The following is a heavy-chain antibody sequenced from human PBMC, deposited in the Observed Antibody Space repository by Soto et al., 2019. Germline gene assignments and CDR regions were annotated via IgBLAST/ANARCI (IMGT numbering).Heavy chain of an antibody. Sequence: QVQLVESGGGVVQPGRSLRLSCAASGFTFSRSGMHWVRQAPGKGPEWVALIWYDGSNRYYADSVRGRFTISRDNSKNPLYLQMNSLRVEDTAVYYCVRDTDSSGFDYWGQGTLVTVSS. CDR1: GFTFSRSG. J-gene: IGHJ4*02. V-gene: IGHV3-33*01. CDR3: VRDTDSSGFDY. D-gene: IGHD3-22*01. CDR2: IWYDGSNR.